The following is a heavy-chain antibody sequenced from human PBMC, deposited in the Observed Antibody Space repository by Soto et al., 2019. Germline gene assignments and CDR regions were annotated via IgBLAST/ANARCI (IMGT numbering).Heavy chain of an antibody. D-gene: IGHD3-10*01. Sequence: SETLSLTCALSGGSISSGGYSWSWIRQPPGKGLEWIGYIYHSGSTYYNPSLKSRVTISVDRSKNQFSLKLTSVTAADTAVYYCARVPGPWGQGTLVTVSS. CDR2: IYHSGST. V-gene: IGHV4-30-2*01. CDR1: GGSISSGGYS. CDR3: ARVPGP. J-gene: IGHJ5*02.